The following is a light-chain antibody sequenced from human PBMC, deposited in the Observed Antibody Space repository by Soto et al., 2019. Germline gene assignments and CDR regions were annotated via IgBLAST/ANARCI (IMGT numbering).Light chain of an antibody. V-gene: IGKV3-20*01. CDR3: QQYDNPPFT. CDR2: GTS. J-gene: IGKJ2*01. Sequence: EIVLTQSPGTLSLSPGERATLSCRASQSVNNKYLAWFQQKPGQAPRLLIYGTSRRATGVPDSFSGSGSGTDFTLTISRLESEDFAVYYCQQYDNPPFTFGQATQLEI. CDR1: QSVNNKY.